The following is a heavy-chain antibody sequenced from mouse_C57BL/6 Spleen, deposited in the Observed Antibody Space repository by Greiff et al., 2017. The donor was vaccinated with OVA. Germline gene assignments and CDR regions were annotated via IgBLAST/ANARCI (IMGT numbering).Heavy chain of an antibody. CDR2: IYPGSGNT. CDR1: GYSFTSYY. D-gene: IGHD1-1*01. V-gene: IGHV1-66*01. Sequence: LMEPGASVKISCKASGYSFTSYYIHWVKQRPGQGLEWIGWIYPGSGNTKYNEKFKGKATLTADTSSSTAYMQLSSLTSEDSAVYYCARGDGSRNWYFDVWGTGTTVTVSS. CDR3: ARGDGSRNWYFDV. J-gene: IGHJ1*03.